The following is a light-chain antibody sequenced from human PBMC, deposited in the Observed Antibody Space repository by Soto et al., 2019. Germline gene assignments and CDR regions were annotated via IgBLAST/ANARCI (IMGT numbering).Light chain of an antibody. Sequence: QTVVTQGPSFSVSPGGTVTLTCALSSGAVSTSFFPSWYQQTPGQAPRTLIYNTDILSSGVPDRFSGSILGNKAALTITGAQADDESDYYCLLYVGSGIWVFGGGTKLTVL. J-gene: IGLJ3*02. CDR3: LLYVGSGIWV. V-gene: IGLV8-61*01. CDR2: NTD. CDR1: SGAVSTSFF.